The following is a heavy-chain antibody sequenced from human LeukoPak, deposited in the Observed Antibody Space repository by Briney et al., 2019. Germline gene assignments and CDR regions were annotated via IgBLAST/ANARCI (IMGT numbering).Heavy chain of an antibody. CDR3: ARVRYCSGGSCSPLDY. CDR2: IWYDGSNK. J-gene: IGHJ4*02. Sequence: GGSLRLSCAASGFTFSSYEMSWVRQAPGKGLEWVAAIWYDGSNKYYGDSVKGRFTISRDNSKNTLYLQMNSLRAEDTAAYYCARVRYCSGGSCSPLDYWGQGTLVTVSS. D-gene: IGHD2-15*01. CDR1: GFTFSSYE. V-gene: IGHV3-33*08.